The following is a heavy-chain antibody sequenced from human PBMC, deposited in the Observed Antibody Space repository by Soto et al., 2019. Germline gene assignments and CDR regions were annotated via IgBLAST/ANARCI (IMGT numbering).Heavy chain of an antibody. J-gene: IGHJ4*02. V-gene: IGHV4-34*01. CDR1: GGSFSGYY. CDR2: INHSGST. D-gene: IGHD3-22*01. CDR3: ARGRNYYDSSGYYDY. Sequence: SETLSLTRAVYGGSFSGYYWGWVRPPPGKGLEWIGEINHSGSTNYNPSLKSRVTISVDTSKNQFSLKLSSVTAADTAVYYCARGRNYYDSSGYYDYWGQGTLVAVSS.